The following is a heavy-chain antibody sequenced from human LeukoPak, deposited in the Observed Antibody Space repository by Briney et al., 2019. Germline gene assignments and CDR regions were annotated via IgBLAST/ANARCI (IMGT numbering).Heavy chain of an antibody. J-gene: IGHJ3*02. CDR1: GFTFSSYA. V-gene: IGHV3-23*01. CDR2: ISGSGGST. D-gene: IGHD6-19*01. CDR3: AKNGPIAVAGPYHDAFDI. Sequence: GGSLRLSCAASGFTFSSYAMSWVRQAPGKGLEWVSAISGSGGSTYYADSVKGRFTISRDNSKNTLYLQMNSLRAEDTAVYYCAKNGPIAVAGPYHDAFDIWGQGTMVTASS.